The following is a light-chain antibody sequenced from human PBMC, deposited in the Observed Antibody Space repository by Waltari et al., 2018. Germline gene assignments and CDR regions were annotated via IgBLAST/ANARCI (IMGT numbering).Light chain of an antibody. CDR3: QQRRNWPLT. Sequence: EIVLTQSPATLSLSPGDRATLSCRASQSVSYYLAWYQQRPGQAPSLRIYDTSHRATGIPDRFSGSGSETDFTLTISSLEPEDFAVYYCQQRRNWPLTFGGGTKVEIK. CDR1: QSVSYY. CDR2: DTS. V-gene: IGKV3-11*01. J-gene: IGKJ4*01.